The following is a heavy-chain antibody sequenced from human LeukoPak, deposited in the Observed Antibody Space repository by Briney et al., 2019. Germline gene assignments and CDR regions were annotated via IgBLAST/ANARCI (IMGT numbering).Heavy chain of an antibody. CDR2: IYYSGST. CDR3: ARLKYYYDSSGYRAEYFQH. V-gene: IGHV4-61*08. Sequence: SETLSLTCTVSGDSISSGDYYWSWIRQPPGKGLEWIGYIYYSGSTNYNPSLKSRFTISVYTSKNQFSLKLSSVTAADTAVYYCARLKYYYDSSGYRAEYFQHWGQGTLVTVSS. J-gene: IGHJ1*01. D-gene: IGHD3-22*01. CDR1: GDSISSGDYY.